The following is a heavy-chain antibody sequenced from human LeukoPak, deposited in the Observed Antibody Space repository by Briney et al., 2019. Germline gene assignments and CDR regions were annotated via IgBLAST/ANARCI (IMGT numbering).Heavy chain of an antibody. V-gene: IGHV4-4*07. Sequence: SESLSLTCTDSGGSISSSYWSWIRQPAGKGLEWIGRIYTSGRTNFNPSLRSRVTMSVDTSKNQFSLKVNSVTAADTGVYYCARDDSAEYDDQFYYYNYMDVWSKGITVTVSS. CDR2: IYTSGRT. J-gene: IGHJ6*03. D-gene: IGHD3-3*01. CDR1: GGSISSSY. CDR3: ARDDSAEYDDQFYYYNYMDV.